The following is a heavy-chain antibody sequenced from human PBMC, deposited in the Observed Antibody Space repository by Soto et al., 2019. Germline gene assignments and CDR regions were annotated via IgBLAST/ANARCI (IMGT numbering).Heavy chain of an antibody. Sequence: EVQLLESGGGLVQPGGSLRLSCAASGFTFSSYAMSWVRQAPGKGLEWVAGISGSGGATYYADSVKGRFTISRDNSKNTLYLQMHTLRAADTAVYYCAKGKSSSGWLLDYWGQGTLVTVSS. CDR1: GFTFSSYA. CDR3: AKGKSSSGWLLDY. D-gene: IGHD6-19*01. CDR2: ISGSGGAT. J-gene: IGHJ4*02. V-gene: IGHV3-23*01.